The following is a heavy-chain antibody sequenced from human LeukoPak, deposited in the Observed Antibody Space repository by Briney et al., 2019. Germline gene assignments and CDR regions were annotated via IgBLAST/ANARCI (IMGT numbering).Heavy chain of an antibody. J-gene: IGHJ2*01. D-gene: IGHD3-3*01. CDR2: ISSSSSYI. CDR3: ARSMNDDFWSGYYGPSKGSYWYFDL. V-gene: IGHV3-21*01. Sequence: GGSLRLSCAASGFTFSSYSMNWVRQAPGKGLEWVSSISSSSSYIYYADSVKGRFTISRDNAKNSLYLQMNSLRAEDTAVYYCARSMNDDFWSGYYGPSKGSYWYFDLWGRGTLVTVSS. CDR1: GFTFSSYS.